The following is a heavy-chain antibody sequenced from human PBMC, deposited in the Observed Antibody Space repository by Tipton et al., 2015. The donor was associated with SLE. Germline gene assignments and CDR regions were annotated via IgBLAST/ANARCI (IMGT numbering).Heavy chain of an antibody. V-gene: IGHV4-34*01. CDR2: INHSGST. J-gene: IGHJ4*02. D-gene: IGHD3-16*01. CDR3: ARSPRVSYGDYFDY. Sequence: TLSLTCAVYGGSFSGYYWSWIRQPPGKGLEWIGEINHSGSTNCSPSLKSRVTISVDTSKNQFSLKLSSVTAADTAVYYCARSPRVSYGDYFDYWGQGTLVSVSS. CDR1: GGSFSGYY.